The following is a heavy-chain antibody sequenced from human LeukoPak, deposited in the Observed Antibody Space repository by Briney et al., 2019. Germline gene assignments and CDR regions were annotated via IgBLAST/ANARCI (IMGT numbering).Heavy chain of an antibody. D-gene: IGHD3-10*01. V-gene: IGHV3-23*01. CDR2: ISGSGGST. CDR3: ARVNHYYGSGTKDY. Sequence: GGSLRLSCAASGFTFSSYAMSWVRQAPGKGLEWVSAISGSGGSTYYADSVKGRFTISRDNAKNSLYLQMNSLRAEDTAVYYCARVNHYYGSGTKDYWGQGTLVTVSS. CDR1: GFTFSSYA. J-gene: IGHJ4*02.